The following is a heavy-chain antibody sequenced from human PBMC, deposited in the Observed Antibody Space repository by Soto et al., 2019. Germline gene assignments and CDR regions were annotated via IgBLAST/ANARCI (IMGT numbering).Heavy chain of an antibody. CDR1: GFTFRSYV. CDR3: ARWGTTGGLDV. CDR2: TSYDGSNN. D-gene: IGHD3-16*01. V-gene: IGHV3-33*05. J-gene: IGHJ4*02. Sequence: QVQLVESGGGVVQPGTSLRLSCVGSGFTFRSYVIHWVRQAPGKGLEWVALTSYDGSNNFYGDSVKGRFTISRDNSRNSVERQMASLRLEDTSLDYCARWGTTGGLDVWGPGTLVSVSS.